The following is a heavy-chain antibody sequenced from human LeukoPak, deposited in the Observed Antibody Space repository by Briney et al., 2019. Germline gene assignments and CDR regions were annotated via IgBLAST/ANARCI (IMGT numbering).Heavy chain of an antibody. CDR3: ARDSSRYSSSSDY. V-gene: IGHV3-30-3*01. D-gene: IGHD6-13*01. CDR1: GFTFSSYW. Sequence: GGSLRLSCAASGFTFSSYWMSWVRQAPGKGLEWVAVISHDGSNKYYADSVKGRFTISRDNSKNTLYLQMNSLRAEDTAVYYCARDSSRYSSSSDYWGQGTLVTVSS. CDR2: ISHDGSNK. J-gene: IGHJ4*02.